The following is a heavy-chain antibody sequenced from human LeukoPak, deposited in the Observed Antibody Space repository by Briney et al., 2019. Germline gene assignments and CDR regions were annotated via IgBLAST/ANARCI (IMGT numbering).Heavy chain of an antibody. J-gene: IGHJ6*03. V-gene: IGHV4-4*07. CDR1: GGSISSYY. D-gene: IGHD2-2*03. CDR2: IYTSGST. CDR3: ARLGIVVVPAAISAGQDYYYYYYMDV. Sequence: RSSETLSLTCTVSGGSISSYYWSWFRQPAGKGLEWIGRIYTSGSTNYNPSLKSRVTMSVDTSKNQFSLKLSSVTASDTAVYYCARLGIVVVPAAISAGQDYYYYYYMDVWGKGTTVTVSS.